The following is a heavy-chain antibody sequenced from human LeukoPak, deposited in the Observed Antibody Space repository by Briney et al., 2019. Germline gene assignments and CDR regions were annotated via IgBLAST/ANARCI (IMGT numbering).Heavy chain of an antibody. V-gene: IGHV4-4*02. CDR2: ISLRGRT. D-gene: IGHD5-18*01. CDR3: GRHVVYSYGHFNY. J-gene: IGHJ4*02. Sequence: SGTLSLTCGVSGGSITTTNFWSWVRQPPGGGLEWIGEISLRGRTQYNPSLKSRVNISIDESKNHLYLSLASVTAADTAVYYCGRHVVYSYGHFNYWGPGTLVTVSS. CDR1: GGSITTTNF.